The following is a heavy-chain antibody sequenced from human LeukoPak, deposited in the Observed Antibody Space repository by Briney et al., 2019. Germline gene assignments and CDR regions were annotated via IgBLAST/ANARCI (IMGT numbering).Heavy chain of an antibody. V-gene: IGHV3-30*18. CDR2: ISYDGSNK. CDR3: AKDQYSSSWYGGYYYYYYGMDV. J-gene: IGHJ6*04. Sequence: PGGSLRLSCAASGFTFSSYGMHWVRQAPGKGLEWVAVISYDGSNKYYADSVKGRFTISRDNSKNTLYLQMNSLRAEDTAVYYCAKDQYSSSWYGGYYYYYYGMDVWGKGTKVTVSS. D-gene: IGHD6-13*01. CDR1: GFTFSSYG.